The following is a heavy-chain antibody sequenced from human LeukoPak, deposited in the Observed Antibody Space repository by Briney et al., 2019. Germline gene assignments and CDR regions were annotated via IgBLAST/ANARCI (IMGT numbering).Heavy chain of an antibody. CDR2: MSYDGINK. V-gene: IGHV3-30-3*01. CDR1: GFTFSSFG. D-gene: IGHD6-13*01. J-gene: IGHJ4*02. Sequence: QPGGSLRFSCAASGFTFSSFGIHWVRQAPGKGLEWVAVMSYDGINKYYADSVKGRFTISRDNSKNTLYLQMSSLRADDTAVYYCAKGGAAAGTGKRPTFDYWGQGILVTVSS. CDR3: AKGGAAAGTGKRPTFDY.